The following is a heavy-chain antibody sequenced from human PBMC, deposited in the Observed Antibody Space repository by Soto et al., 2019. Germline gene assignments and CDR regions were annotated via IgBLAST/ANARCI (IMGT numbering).Heavy chain of an antibody. J-gene: IGHJ2*01. Sequence: SVKVSCKTSGGTFNSFPISWVRQAPGQGLEWMGGIIPMFGTANYAQKFQGRVTITADESTSTAYMDLSSLRAEDTAVSYCARVGYYGDYFVDLWGRGTLVTVSS. CDR2: IIPMFGTA. D-gene: IGHD4-17*01. CDR3: ARVGYYGDYFVDL. CDR1: GGTFNSFP. V-gene: IGHV1-69*13.